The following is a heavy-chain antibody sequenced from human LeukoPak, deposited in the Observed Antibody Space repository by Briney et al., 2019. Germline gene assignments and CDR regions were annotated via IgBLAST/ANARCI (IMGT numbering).Heavy chain of an antibody. D-gene: IGHD3-10*01. CDR1: GGSISSYYW. CDR3: AREVRGVFDY. V-gene: IGHV2-5*08. J-gene: IGHJ4*02. Sequence: TLSLTCTVSGGSISSYYWSWIRQPPGKALEWLALIYWDDDKRYSPSLKSRLTITKDTSKDQVVLTMTNMDPVDTATYYCAREVRGVFDYWGQGTLVTVSS. CDR2: IYWDDDK.